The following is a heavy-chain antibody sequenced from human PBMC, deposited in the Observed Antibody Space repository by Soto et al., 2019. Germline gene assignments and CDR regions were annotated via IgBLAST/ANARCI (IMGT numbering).Heavy chain of an antibody. CDR2: ISYDGSNK. V-gene: IGHV3-30-3*01. D-gene: IGHD2-2*01. J-gene: IGHJ6*02. Sequence: PGGSLRLSCAASGFTFSSYAMHWVRQAPGKGLEWVAVISYDGSNKYYADSVKGRFTISRDNSKNTLYLQMNSLRAEDTAVYYCARDLNGCSGTSCYYYYGMDVWGQGTTVTVSS. CDR1: GFTFSSYA. CDR3: ARDLNGCSGTSCYYYYGMDV.